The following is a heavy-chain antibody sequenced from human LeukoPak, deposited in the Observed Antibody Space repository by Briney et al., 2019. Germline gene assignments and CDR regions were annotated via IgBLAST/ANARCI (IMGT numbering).Heavy chain of an antibody. Sequence: SETLSPTCTVSGGSISSYYWSWIRQPPGKGLEWIGYIYYSGSTNYNPSLKSRVTISVDTSKNQFSLKLSSVTAADTAVYYCASAGVYYGSGSYYLSFDYWGQGTLVTVSS. D-gene: IGHD3-10*01. CDR1: GGSISSYY. CDR2: IYYSGST. CDR3: ASAGVYYGSGSYYLSFDY. V-gene: IGHV4-59*01. J-gene: IGHJ4*02.